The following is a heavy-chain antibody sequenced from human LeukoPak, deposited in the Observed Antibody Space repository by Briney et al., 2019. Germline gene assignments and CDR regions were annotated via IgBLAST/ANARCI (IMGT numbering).Heavy chain of an antibody. Sequence: PGGSLRLSCAASGFTFSNAWMSWVRQAPGKGREWVGRIKIKADGRTTHYSPPVKGRFTISRHHSKNTLYLQMNTLKDKHTSVYYCTTDIGHSYGSLGIDYWGQGTLVTVSS. CDR1: GFTFSNAW. V-gene: IGHV3-15*01. J-gene: IGHJ4*02. D-gene: IGHD5-18*01. CDR2: IKIKADGRTT. CDR3: TTDIGHSYGSLGIDY.